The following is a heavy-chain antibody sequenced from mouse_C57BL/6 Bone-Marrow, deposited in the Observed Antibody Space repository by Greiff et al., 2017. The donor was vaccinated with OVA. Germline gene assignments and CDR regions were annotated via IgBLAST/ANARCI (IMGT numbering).Heavy chain of an antibody. CDR2: ISSGSSTI. D-gene: IGHD1-1*02. CDR3: ARPGGTWNFDY. V-gene: IGHV5-17*01. CDR1: GFTFSDYG. Sequence: EVMLVESGGGLVKPGGSLKLSCAASGFTFSDYGMRWVRQAPEKGLEWVAYISSGSSTIYYADTVKGRFTISRDNAKNTLFLQMTSLRSEDTAMYYCARPGGTWNFDYWGQGTTLTVSS. J-gene: IGHJ2*01.